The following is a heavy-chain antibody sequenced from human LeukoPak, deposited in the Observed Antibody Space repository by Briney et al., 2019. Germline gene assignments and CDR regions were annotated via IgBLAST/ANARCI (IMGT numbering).Heavy chain of an antibody. Sequence: GGSLRLSCAASGFTFSSYAMSWVRQAPGKGLEWVSAISGSGGNSYYADSVRGRFTIPRDNSKNTLYLQMNSLRAEDTAVYYCAKERYCSGGSCYSDYWGQGTLVTVSS. CDR2: ISGSGGNS. CDR1: GFTFSSYA. V-gene: IGHV3-23*01. CDR3: AKERYCSGGSCYSDY. J-gene: IGHJ4*02. D-gene: IGHD2-15*01.